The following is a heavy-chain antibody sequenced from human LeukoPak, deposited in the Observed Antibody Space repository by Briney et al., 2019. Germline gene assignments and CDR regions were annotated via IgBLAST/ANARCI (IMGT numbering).Heavy chain of an antibody. CDR1: GFTFSSHW. D-gene: IGHD2-15*01. CDR2: IRQDGSEK. V-gene: IGHV3-7*01. CDR3: TRDTPVVAAIGAH. J-gene: IGHJ4*02. Sequence: PGGSLRLSCAAPGFTFSSHWMSWVRQAPGKGLEWVAHIRQDGSEKYYLDSVKGRFTISRDNAKNSLYLQMNSLRAEDTAVYYCTRDTPVVAAIGAHWGQGTLVTVSS.